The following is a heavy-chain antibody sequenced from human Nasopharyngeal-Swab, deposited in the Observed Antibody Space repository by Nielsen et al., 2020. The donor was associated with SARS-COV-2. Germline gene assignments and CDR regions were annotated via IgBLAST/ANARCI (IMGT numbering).Heavy chain of an antibody. Sequence: WIRQSPSRGLEWLGRTYYRSKWYNDYAVSVKSRITINPDTSKNQFSLQLNSVTPEDTAVYYCASRRYYYGSGSYSLDYWGQGTLVTVSS. CDR2: TYYRSKWYN. J-gene: IGHJ4*02. V-gene: IGHV6-1*01. CDR3: ASRRYYYGSGSYSLDY. D-gene: IGHD3-10*01.